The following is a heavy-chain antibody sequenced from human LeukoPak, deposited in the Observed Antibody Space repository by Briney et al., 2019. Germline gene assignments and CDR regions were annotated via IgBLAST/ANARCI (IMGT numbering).Heavy chain of an antibody. CDR3: ARDSHYSNYYGY. CDR2: IYTSGST. V-gene: IGHV4-61*02. Sequence: KPSETLSLTCTVSGGSISSGSYYWSWIRQPAGKGLEWIGRIYTSGSTNYNPSLKSRITISVDTSKNQFSLKLSSVTAADTAVYYCARDSHYSNYYGYWGQGTPVTVSS. J-gene: IGHJ4*02. D-gene: IGHD4-11*01. CDR1: GGSISSGSYY.